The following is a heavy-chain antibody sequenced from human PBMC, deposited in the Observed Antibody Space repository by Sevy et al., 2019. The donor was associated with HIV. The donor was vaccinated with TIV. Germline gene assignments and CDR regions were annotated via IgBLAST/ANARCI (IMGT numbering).Heavy chain of an antibody. J-gene: IGHJ4*02. CDR3: ARGGNFWSASYYFDY. CDR1: GYTFTGYN. D-gene: IGHD3-3*01. V-gene: IGHV1-2*06. Sequence: ASVKVSCKASGYTFTGYNIHWLRQAPGQGLEWMGRINPNSDGTNYAQKFQGRVTMTSDTSISTAYMELSRLRSDDTAVYYCARGGNFWSASYYFDYWGQGTLVTVSS. CDR2: INPNSDGT.